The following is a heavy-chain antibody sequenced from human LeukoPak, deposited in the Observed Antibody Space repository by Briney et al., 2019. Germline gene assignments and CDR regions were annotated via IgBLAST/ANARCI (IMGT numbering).Heavy chain of an antibody. CDR1: GDSISSYY. Sequence: SETLSLTCTVSGDSISSYYWSWIRQPPGKGLEWIGYIYYSGSTNYNPSLKSRVTISVDTSKNQFSLKLSSVTAADTAVYYCARVRVGATSPYYFDYWGQGTLVTVSS. D-gene: IGHD1-26*01. CDR2: IYYSGST. V-gene: IGHV4-59*01. J-gene: IGHJ4*02. CDR3: ARVRVGATSPYYFDY.